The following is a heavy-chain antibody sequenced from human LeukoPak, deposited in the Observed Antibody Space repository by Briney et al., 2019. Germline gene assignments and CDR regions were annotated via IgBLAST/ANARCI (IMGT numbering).Heavy chain of an antibody. Sequence: GGSLRLYCAASGFTFSSYWMHWVRQAPGKGLVWVSRINSDGSSTSYADSVKGRFTISRDSAKNTLYLQFSSLRAEDTAVYYCAREKDYDCSFDYWGQGTLVTVSS. J-gene: IGHJ4*02. CDR1: GFTFSSYW. CDR3: AREKDYDCSFDY. CDR2: INSDGSST. V-gene: IGHV3-74*01. D-gene: IGHD5-12*01.